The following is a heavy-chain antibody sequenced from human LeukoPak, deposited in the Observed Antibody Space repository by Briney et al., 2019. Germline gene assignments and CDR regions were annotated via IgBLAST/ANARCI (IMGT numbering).Heavy chain of an antibody. CDR3: AGDRGGGVFDY. CDR1: GGSIGSGVYY. V-gene: IGHV4-31*03. J-gene: IGHJ4*02. D-gene: IGHD3-16*01. CDR2: IHYSGST. Sequence: PSQTLSLTCTVSGGSIGSGVYYWSWIRQHPGKGLEWIGYIHYSGSTYYNPSLKSRVTISVDTSNNQFSLKLTSVTAADTAVYYCAGDRGGGVFDYWGQGTLVTVSS.